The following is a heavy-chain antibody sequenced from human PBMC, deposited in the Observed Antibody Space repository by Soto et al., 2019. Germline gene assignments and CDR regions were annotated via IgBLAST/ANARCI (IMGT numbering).Heavy chain of an antibody. J-gene: IGHJ4*02. CDR2: ISGSGGST. D-gene: IGHD6-19*01. CDR1: GFTFSSYA. CDR3: AKGSIAVADTNIDYFDY. Sequence: EVQLLESGGGLVQPGGSLRLSCAASGFTFSSYAMSWVRQAPGKGLEWVSAISGSGGSTYYADSVKGRFTISRDNSKNTLYLQMNSLRAEDTAVYYCAKGSIAVADTNIDYFDYWGQGTLVTVSS. V-gene: IGHV3-23*01.